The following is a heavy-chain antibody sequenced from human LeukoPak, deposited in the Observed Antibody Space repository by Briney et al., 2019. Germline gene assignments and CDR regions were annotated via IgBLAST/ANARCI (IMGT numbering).Heavy chain of an antibody. D-gene: IGHD2-21*02. J-gene: IGHJ4*02. Sequence: PSETLSLTCTVSGGSISSYYGSWIRQPPGKGLEWIGYIYNSGSTNYNPSLKSRVTISVDTSKNQFSLKLSSVTAADTAVYYCARHDPYCGGDCYFQYYFDYWGQGTLVTVSS. V-gene: IGHV4-59*08. CDR1: GGSISSYY. CDR2: IYNSGST. CDR3: ARHDPYCGGDCYFQYYFDY.